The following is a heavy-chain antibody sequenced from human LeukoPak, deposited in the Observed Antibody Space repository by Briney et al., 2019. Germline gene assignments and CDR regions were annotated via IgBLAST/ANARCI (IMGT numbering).Heavy chain of an antibody. CDR1: GFTFSTNS. D-gene: IGHD4-17*01. J-gene: IGHJ4*02. V-gene: IGHV3-21*01. CDR3: AGENGEAFDY. Sequence: KTGGSLRLSCAASGFTFSTNSMNWVRQAPGKGLEWVSSIGPSSTSIYYADSLEGRFTISRDNAKNSLYLQMNSLRAEDTAVYYCAGENGEAFDYWGQGTLVTVSS. CDR2: IGPSSTSI.